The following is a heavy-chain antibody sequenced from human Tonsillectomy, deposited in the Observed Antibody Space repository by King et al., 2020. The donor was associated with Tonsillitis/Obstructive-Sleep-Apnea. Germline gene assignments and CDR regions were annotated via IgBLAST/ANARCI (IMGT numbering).Heavy chain of an antibody. CDR1: GFTFSEYW. Sequence: VQLVESGGGLVQPGGSLRLSCAASGFTFSEYWMTWVRQAPGKGLEWVADIKPDGTDKFYVDSVTGRFTISRDNAKNSLYLQMNSLRAEDSAVYYCAATTHYWGQGTLVTVSS. D-gene: IGHD4-11*01. V-gene: IGHV3-7*02. CDR3: AATTHY. CDR2: IKPDGTDK. J-gene: IGHJ4*02.